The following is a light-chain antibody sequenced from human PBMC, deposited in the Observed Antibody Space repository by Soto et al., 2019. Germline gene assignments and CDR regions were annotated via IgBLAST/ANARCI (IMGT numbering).Light chain of an antibody. CDR3: QQYSDLPMT. Sequence: EIVLTQSTGTLSLSPGERATLSCRASQSLYNNYLAWHQQKPGQAPRLLIYGASRRATGIPDRFSGSASGTDFTLTISRLEPEDFAVYFCQQYSDLPMTFGQGTRLEI. J-gene: IGKJ5*01. CDR1: QSLYNNY. V-gene: IGKV3-20*01. CDR2: GAS.